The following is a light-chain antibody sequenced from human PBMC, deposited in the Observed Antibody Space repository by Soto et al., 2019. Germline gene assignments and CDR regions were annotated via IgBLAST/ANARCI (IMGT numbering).Light chain of an antibody. Sequence: QSALTQPASLSGSPGQSITISCTGTSSDIGAYDYVSWFQQHPGKAPKLMISEVNNRPSGVSNRFSGSKSGNTASLTISGRQAEDDADYYCSSYTSSTTLVVFGGGTKLTVL. V-gene: IGLV2-14*01. CDR2: EVN. CDR3: SSYTSSTTLVV. CDR1: SSDIGAYDY. J-gene: IGLJ2*01.